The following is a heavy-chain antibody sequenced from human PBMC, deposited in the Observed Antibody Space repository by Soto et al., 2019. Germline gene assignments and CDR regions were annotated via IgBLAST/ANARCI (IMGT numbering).Heavy chain of an antibody. J-gene: IGHJ4*02. V-gene: IGHV4-39*01. CDR3: ARHVEAARPHYFDY. D-gene: IGHD6-6*01. CDR1: GGSISSSSYY. CDR2: IYYSGST. Sequence: SSETLSLTCTVSGGSISSSSYYWGWIRQPPGKGLEWIGSIYYSGSTYYNPSLKSRVTISVDTSKNQFSLKLSSVTAADTAVYYCARHVEAARPHYFDYWGQGTLVTVSS.